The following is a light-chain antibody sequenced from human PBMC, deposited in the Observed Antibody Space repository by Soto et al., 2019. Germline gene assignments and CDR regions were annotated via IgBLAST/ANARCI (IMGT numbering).Light chain of an antibody. CDR3: QQYGSSPPLT. Sequence: EIVLTQSPGTLSLSPGERATLSCRASQSVSIDLAWYQQKPGQAPRLLIYGASSRATGIPDRFSGSGSGTDFTLTISRLEPEDFAVYYCQQYGSSPPLTFGGGTKVDIK. V-gene: IGKV3-20*01. CDR1: QSVSID. J-gene: IGKJ4*01. CDR2: GAS.